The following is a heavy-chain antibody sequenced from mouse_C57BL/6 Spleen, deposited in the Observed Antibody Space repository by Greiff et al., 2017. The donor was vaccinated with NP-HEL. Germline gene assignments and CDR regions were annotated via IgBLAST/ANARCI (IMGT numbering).Heavy chain of an antibody. J-gene: IGHJ2*01. V-gene: IGHV1-15*01. CDR2: IDPETGGT. CDR3: TRGNWDGFDY. CDR1: GYTFTDYE. Sequence: QVQLKQSGAELVRPGASVTLSCKASGYTFTDYEMHWVKQTPVHGLEWIGAIDPETGGTAYNQKFKGKAILTADKSSSTAYMELRSLTSEDSAVYYCTRGNWDGFDYWGQGTTLTVSS. D-gene: IGHD4-1*01.